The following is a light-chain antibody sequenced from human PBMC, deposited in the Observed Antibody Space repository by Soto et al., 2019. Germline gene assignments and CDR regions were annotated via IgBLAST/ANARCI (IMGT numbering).Light chain of an antibody. CDR2: AAS. V-gene: IGKV1-39*01. J-gene: IGKJ4*01. CDR3: QQSYHTPLT. Sequence: DIQMTQSPSSLSASVGDRVTISCRASQSVGSVFLWYQQQPGKAPRLLIYAASTLQSGIPARFCGSGHGTDFTLTISSPQPEDIATYYCQQSYHTPLTFGGGTKV. CDR1: QSVGSV.